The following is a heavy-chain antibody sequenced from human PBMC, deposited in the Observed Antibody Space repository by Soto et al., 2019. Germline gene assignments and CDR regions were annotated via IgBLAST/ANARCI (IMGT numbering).Heavy chain of an antibody. CDR3: ANMWDSSSYYYFDY. V-gene: IGHV3-23*01. Sequence: EVQLLESGGGLVQPGGSLRLSCAASGFTFSNYAMSWVRQAPGKGLEWVSVIGGSGDSTYYADSVKGRFTISRDNSKNTVHLQMNSLRAEDTAVYYCANMWDSSSYYYFDYLGQGTLVTVSS. J-gene: IGHJ4*02. CDR2: IGGSGDST. CDR1: GFTFSNYA. D-gene: IGHD6-13*01.